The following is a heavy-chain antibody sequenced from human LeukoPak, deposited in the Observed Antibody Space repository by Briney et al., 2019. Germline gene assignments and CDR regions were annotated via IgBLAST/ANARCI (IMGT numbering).Heavy chain of an antibody. V-gene: IGHV1-69*13. D-gene: IGHD2-21*02. J-gene: IGHJ4*02. CDR3: ARGWLAETTVVTPYNY. CDR2: ITPIFRTP. Sequence: ASVKVSCKASGGTFSSTTINWVRQAPGQGLEWMGGITPIFRTPNYAQKFQGRVTTTAVESMSTAYMELSSLRSEDTAVYYCARGWLAETTVVTPYNYWGQGTLVTVSS. CDR1: GGTFSSTT.